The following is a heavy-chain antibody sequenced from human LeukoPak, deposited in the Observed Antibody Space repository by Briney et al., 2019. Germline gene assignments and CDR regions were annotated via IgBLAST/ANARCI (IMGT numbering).Heavy chain of an antibody. CDR2: IRYDGSNK. Sequence: GGSLRLSCAASGFTFSSYGMHWVRQAPGKGLEWVAFIRYDGSNKYYADSVKGRFTISRSNSNNTVYLQMNNLRAEDTAVYYCARRARVRMVYFYYFMDIWGKGTTVTVSS. CDR3: ARRARVRMVYFYYFMDI. CDR1: GFTFSSYG. J-gene: IGHJ6*03. V-gene: IGHV3-30*02. D-gene: IGHD2-8*01.